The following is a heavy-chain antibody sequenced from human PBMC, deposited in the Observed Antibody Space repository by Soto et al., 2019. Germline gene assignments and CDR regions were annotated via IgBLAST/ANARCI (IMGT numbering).Heavy chain of an antibody. CDR3: TTAAGGLRYFDWAMAPSIDY. Sequence: PGGSLRLSCAASGFTFSNAWMSWVRQAPGKGLEWVGRIKSKTDGGTTDYAAPVKGRFTISRDDSKNTLYLQMNSLKTEDTAVYYCTTAAGGLRYFDWAMAPSIDYWGQGTLVTVSS. D-gene: IGHD3-9*01. CDR1: GFTFSNAW. CDR2: IKSKTDGGTT. J-gene: IGHJ4*02. V-gene: IGHV3-15*01.